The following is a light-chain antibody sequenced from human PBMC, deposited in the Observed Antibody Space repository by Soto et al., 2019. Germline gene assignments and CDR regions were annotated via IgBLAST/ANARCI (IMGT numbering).Light chain of an antibody. CDR1: QSVSSF. Sequence: DIQMTQSPASLSASVGDRITITCRASQSVSSFLNWYQQKPGKAPKLLIYAASSLQSGVPSRLRGRWCVADLALSISGLQPEDFASYYCQQSYNKRTVGPGTMVDIK. J-gene: IGKJ3*01. CDR3: QQSYNKRT. V-gene: IGKV1-39*01. CDR2: AAS.